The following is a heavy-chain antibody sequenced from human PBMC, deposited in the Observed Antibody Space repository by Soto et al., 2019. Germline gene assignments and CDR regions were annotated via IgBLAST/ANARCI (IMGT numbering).Heavy chain of an antibody. CDR3: ARDRVPVVVTAGDC. Sequence: QVQLVESGGGVVQPGRSLRLSCAASGFTFSNYAMHWVRQAPGKGLEWVTIISYDGSNKYYADSVKGRFTISRDNSKNTLYLQMNSLRAEDTAVYYCARDRVPVVVTAGDCWGQGTLVTVSS. CDR2: ISYDGSNK. J-gene: IGHJ4*02. D-gene: IGHD2-21*02. CDR1: GFTFSNYA. V-gene: IGHV3-30*04.